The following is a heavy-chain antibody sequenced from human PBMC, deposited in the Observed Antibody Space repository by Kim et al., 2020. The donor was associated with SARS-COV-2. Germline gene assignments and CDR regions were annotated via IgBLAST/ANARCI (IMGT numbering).Heavy chain of an antibody. V-gene: IGHV4-4*07. CDR3: ASPLGY. Sequence: YTGGSTNYNPSLKSRVTVSVDTSKNQFSLKLSSVTAADTAVYYCASPLGYWGQGTLVTVSS. CDR2: YTGGST. J-gene: IGHJ4*02. D-gene: IGHD3-10*01.